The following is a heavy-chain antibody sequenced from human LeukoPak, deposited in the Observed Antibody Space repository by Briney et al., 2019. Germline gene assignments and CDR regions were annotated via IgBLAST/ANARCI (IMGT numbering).Heavy chain of an antibody. CDR2: INHSGST. Sequence: WETLSLTCAVYGGSFSGYYWSWIRQPPGKGLEWIGEINHSGSTNYNPSLKSRVTISVDTSKNQFSLKLSSVTAADTAVYYCARLNTMVRGARPYVFDPWGQGTLVTVSS. J-gene: IGHJ5*02. V-gene: IGHV4-34*01. CDR1: GGSFSGYY. CDR3: ARLNTMVRGARPYVFDP. D-gene: IGHD3-10*01.